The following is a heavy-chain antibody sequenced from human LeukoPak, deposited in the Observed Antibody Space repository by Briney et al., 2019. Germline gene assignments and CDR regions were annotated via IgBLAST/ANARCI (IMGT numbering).Heavy chain of an antibody. D-gene: IGHD3-10*01. J-gene: IGHJ4*02. V-gene: IGHV1-46*01. CDR1: GYTFTTYY. Sequence: ASVKVSCKASGYTFTTYYMHWVRQAPGQGLEWMGIIIPNGGSTSYAQKVQGRVTMTRDMSTSTVYMEMSSLRSEDTAVYYCARDPPRETEYYGSGSYLLYWGQGTLVTVSS. CDR3: ARDPPRETEYYGSGSYLLY. CDR2: IIPNGGST.